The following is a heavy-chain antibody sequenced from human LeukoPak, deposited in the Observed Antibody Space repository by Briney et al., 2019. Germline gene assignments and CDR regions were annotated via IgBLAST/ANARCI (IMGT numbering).Heavy chain of an antibody. CDR3: KKEGVSPVTKIRGTKFPDAFDI. CDR1: GFTFGSYW. J-gene: IGHJ3*02. D-gene: IGHD2-8*01. V-gene: IGHV3-30*18. Sequence: GGSLRLSCAASGFTFGSYWMNWVRQAPGKGLAWVAVISYDGTNKYYADSVKGRFTISRDNSKNTVFLQMNSLRAEDTAVYYCKKEGVSPVTKIRGTKFPDAFDIWGQGTMVTVSS. CDR2: ISYDGTNK.